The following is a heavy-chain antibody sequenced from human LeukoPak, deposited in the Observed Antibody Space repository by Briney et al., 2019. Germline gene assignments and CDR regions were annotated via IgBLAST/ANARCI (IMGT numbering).Heavy chain of an antibody. Sequence: GGSLRLSCAASGFTFSSYSMNWVRQAPGKGLEWISFITSSSSTIYYADSVKGRFTTSRDNAENSLYLQMSSLRDEDTAVYYCARDPNGDNDAFDIWGQGTMVTVSS. CDR1: GFTFSSYS. D-gene: IGHD4-17*01. V-gene: IGHV3-48*02. J-gene: IGHJ3*02. CDR3: ARDPNGDNDAFDI. CDR2: ITSSSSTI.